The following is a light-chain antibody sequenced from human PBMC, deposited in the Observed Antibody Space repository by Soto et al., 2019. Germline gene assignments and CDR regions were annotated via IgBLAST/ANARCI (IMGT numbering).Light chain of an antibody. CDR3: QQYGSSWMYT. Sequence: EIVLTQSPGTLSLSPGERATLSCRASQSVSSSYLAWYQQKPGQAPRLLIYGASSRATGIPDRFSGSGSGTDFTLNISRLETEDFAVYYCQQYGSSWMYTFGQGTKLEIK. V-gene: IGKV3-20*01. CDR2: GAS. CDR1: QSVSSSY. J-gene: IGKJ2*01.